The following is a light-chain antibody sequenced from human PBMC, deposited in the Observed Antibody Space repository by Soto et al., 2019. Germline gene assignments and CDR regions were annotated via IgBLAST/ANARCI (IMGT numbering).Light chain of an antibody. Sequence: EIVLTQSPASLSLSPGERATLSCRASQSVSNFLAWYQQKPGQAPRLLISGASNRATGIPARFNGSGSGTDFTLTISSLEPEDFAVYYCQQRYSSWAFGQGTKVEI. J-gene: IGKJ1*01. V-gene: IGKV3-11*01. CDR2: GAS. CDR1: QSVSNF. CDR3: QQRYSSWA.